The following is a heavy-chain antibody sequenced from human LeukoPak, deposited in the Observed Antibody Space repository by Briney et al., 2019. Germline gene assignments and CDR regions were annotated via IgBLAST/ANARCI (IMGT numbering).Heavy chain of an antibody. CDR3: ARGLGPRTNYYYLDY. V-gene: IGHV1-8*01. J-gene: IGHJ4*02. CDR2: MNPNSDQR. D-gene: IGHD5-24*01. Sequence: ASVKVSSTPSVYTLTTYDMNWVRQAPGQGLEWVGWMNPNSDQRAFAQKFQGRITITRDTSISTSYMELSSLTSEDTAVYYCARGLGPRTNYYYLDYWGQGTLLIVSS. CDR1: VYTLTTYD.